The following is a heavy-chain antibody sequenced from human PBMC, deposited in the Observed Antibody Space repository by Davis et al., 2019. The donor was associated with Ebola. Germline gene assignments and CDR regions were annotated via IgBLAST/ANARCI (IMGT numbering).Heavy chain of an antibody. D-gene: IGHD5-24*01. V-gene: IGHV4-34*01. CDR2: INHSGST. J-gene: IGHJ4*02. CDR3: ARHLVATIETKFDY. Sequence: SETLSLTCAVYGGSFSGYYWSWIRQPPGKGLEWIGEINHSGSTNYNPSLKSRVTISVDTSKNQFSLKLSSVTAAETAVYYCARHLVATIETKFDYWGQGTLVTVSS. CDR1: GGSFSGYY.